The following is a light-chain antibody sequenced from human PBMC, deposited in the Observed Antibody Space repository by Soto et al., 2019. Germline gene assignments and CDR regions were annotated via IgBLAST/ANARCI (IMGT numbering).Light chain of an antibody. CDR2: AAS. V-gene: IGKV1-39*01. CDR1: QSISSY. CDR3: HQSYSTPRT. Sequence: DIQMTQSPSSLSASVGDRVTITCRASQSISSYLNWYQQKPGKAPKLLIYAASRLQSGVPSRFSGSGSGTDFTLPISSLQPEDFANYYCHQSYSTPRTFGQGTKVEIK. J-gene: IGKJ1*01.